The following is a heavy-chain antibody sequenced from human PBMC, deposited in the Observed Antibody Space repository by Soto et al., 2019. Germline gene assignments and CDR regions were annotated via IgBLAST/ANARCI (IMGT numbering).Heavy chain of an antibody. D-gene: IGHD5-12*01. V-gene: IGHV3-23*01. CDR1: GFSFGGYG. CDR3: ATASKGYTGYDLDY. J-gene: IGHJ4*02. Sequence: ESGGDLVQPGGSLRLSCAASGFSFGGYGMSWVRQAPGKGLEWVSALSGSGSTTYYADSVRGRFIISRDNSRDTLFLQMNSLRAEDTAVYFCATASKGYTGYDLDYWGQGTVVTVSP. CDR2: LSGSGSTT.